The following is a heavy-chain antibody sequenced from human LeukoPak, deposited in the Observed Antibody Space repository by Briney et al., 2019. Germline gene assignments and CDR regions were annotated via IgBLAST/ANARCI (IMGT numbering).Heavy chain of an antibody. D-gene: IGHD3-9*01. CDR2: ISGSGGST. J-gene: IGHJ5*02. CDR3: ARRTISTNWFDP. CDR1: GFTFSSYA. Sequence: GGSLKLSCAASGFTFSSYAMSWFRQAPGKGLEWASAISGSGGSTYYANSVKGRFTISRDNSKNTLYLQMNSLRAEDTAVYYCARRTISTNWFDPWGQGTLVTVSS. V-gene: IGHV3-23*01.